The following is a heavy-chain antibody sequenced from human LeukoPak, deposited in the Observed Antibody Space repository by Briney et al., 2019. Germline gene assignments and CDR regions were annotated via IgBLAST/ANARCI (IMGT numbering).Heavy chain of an antibody. Sequence: PSETLSLTCTVSGGSFSSSSYHWGWIRQPPGKGLEWIGSIYCSGNTYYNPSLKSRVTISVDTSKSQFSLKLSSVTAADTAVYYCARDRVSGWPQFDYWGQGTLVTVSS. CDR2: IYCSGNT. D-gene: IGHD6-19*01. CDR3: ARDRVSGWPQFDY. J-gene: IGHJ4*02. CDR1: GGSFSSSSYH. V-gene: IGHV4-39*07.